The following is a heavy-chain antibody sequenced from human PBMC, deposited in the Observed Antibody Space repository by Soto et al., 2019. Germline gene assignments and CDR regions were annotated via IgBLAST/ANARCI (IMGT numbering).Heavy chain of an antibody. V-gene: IGHV3-30-3*01. D-gene: IGHD3-22*01. Sequence: QVQLVESGGGVVQPGRSLRLSCAASGFTFSSYAMHWVRQAPGKGLEWVAVISYDGSNKYYADSVKGRFTISRDNSKNTLYLQMNSLRAEDTAVYYCARGGVYYYDSSGYRGDYWGQGTLVTVSS. CDR1: GFTFSSYA. J-gene: IGHJ4*02. CDR3: ARGGVYYYDSSGYRGDY. CDR2: ISYDGSNK.